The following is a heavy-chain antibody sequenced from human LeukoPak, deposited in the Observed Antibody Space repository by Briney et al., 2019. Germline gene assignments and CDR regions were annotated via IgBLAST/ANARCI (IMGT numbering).Heavy chain of an antibody. V-gene: IGHV3-21*01. D-gene: IGHD6-6*01. J-gene: IGHJ5*02. CDR3: ARKSSSVYYWFDP. Sequence: GGSLRLSCAASGFTFNTYGMYWVRQAPGKGLEWVSSISSSSSYIYYADSVKGRFTISRDNAKNSLYLQMNSLRAEDTAVYYCARKSSSVYYWFDPWGQGTLVTVSS. CDR2: ISSSSSYI. CDR1: GFTFNTYG.